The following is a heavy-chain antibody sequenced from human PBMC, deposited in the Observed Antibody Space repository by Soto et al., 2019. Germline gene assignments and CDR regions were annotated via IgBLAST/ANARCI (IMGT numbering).Heavy chain of an antibody. J-gene: IGHJ6*02. V-gene: IGHV1-8*01. CDR3: ARRGYSSSWSYYYSYGLDV. D-gene: IGHD6-13*01. CDR1: GYTFTSYD. Sequence: QVQLVQSGAEVKKPGASVKVSCKASGYTFTSYDINWVRQATGQGLEWMGWMNPNSGNTGYAQKFQGRVTMTRNTSISTAYMELSSLRSEDTAVYYCARRGYSSSWSYYYSYGLDVWGQGTTVTVSS. CDR2: MNPNSGNT.